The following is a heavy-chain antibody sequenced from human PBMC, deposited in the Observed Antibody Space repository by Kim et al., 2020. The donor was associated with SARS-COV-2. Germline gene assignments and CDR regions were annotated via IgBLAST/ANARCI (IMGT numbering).Heavy chain of an antibody. CDR1: GGSISSYY. V-gene: IGHV4-59*01. CDR2: IYYSGST. J-gene: IGHJ4*02. CDR3: ARAPSGLLPYDY. Sequence: SETLSLTCTVSGGSISSYYWSWIRQPPGKGLEWIGYIYYSGSTNYNPSLKSRVTISVDTSKNQFSLKLRSVTAADTAVYYCARAPSGLLPYDYWGQGTL. D-gene: IGHD2-21*02.